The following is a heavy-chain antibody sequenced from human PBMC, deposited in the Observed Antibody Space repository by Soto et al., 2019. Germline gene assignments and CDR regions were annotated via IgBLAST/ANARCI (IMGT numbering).Heavy chain of an antibody. CDR2: INHSGST. J-gene: IGHJ4*02. Sequence: SEALSLTRAVYGESFSGYYWSWIRQPPGKGLEWIGEINHSGSTNYNPSLKSRVTISVDRSKNQFSLKLSSVTAADTAVYYCAAGGGLPRYFWSQGTLDIVSS. V-gene: IGHV4-34*01. CDR1: GESFSGYY. D-gene: IGHD3-9*01. CDR3: AAGGGLPRYF.